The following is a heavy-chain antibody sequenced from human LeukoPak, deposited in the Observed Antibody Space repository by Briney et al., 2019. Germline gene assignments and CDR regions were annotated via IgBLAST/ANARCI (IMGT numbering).Heavy chain of an antibody. CDR3: ARVYDSSGYYEPSFDY. V-gene: IGHV1-2*02. D-gene: IGHD3-22*01. CDR1: GYXFTGYY. Sequence: ASVKVSCKASGYXFTGYYMHWVRQAPGQGLEWMGWINPNSGGTKYEEKFQGRVTMTRDTSISTAYMELSRLRSDDTAVYYCARVYDSSGYYEPSFDYWGQGSLVTVSS. J-gene: IGHJ4*02. CDR2: INPNSGGT.